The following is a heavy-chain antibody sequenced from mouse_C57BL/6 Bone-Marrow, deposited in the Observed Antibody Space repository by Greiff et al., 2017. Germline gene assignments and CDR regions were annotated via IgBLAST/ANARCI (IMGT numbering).Heavy chain of an antibody. J-gene: IGHJ3*01. Sequence: EVKLMESGGGLVQPKGSLKLSCAASGFSFNTYAMNWVRQASRKGLEWVARLRSKSNNYATSYADSVKDRFTISRDESESILYLQMNNLKTEDTAMYYCVYGYDVFAYWGQGTLVTVSA. D-gene: IGHD2-2*01. V-gene: IGHV10-1*01. CDR1: GFSFNTYA. CDR3: VYGYDVFAY. CDR2: LRSKSNNYAT.